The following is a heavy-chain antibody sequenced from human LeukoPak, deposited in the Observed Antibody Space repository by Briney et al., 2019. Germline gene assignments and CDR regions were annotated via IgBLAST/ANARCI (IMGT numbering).Heavy chain of an antibody. D-gene: IGHD3-3*01. CDR1: GGSISSYY. CDR3: ARVLQAGFLEWLPFDY. CDR2: IYYSGST. J-gene: IGHJ4*02. Sequence: PSETLSLTCTVSGGSISSYYWSWIRQPPGKGLEWIGYIYYSGSTNYNPSLKSRVTISVDTFKNQFSLKLSSVTAADTAVYYCARVLQAGFLEWLPFDYWGQGTLVTVSS. V-gene: IGHV4-59*01.